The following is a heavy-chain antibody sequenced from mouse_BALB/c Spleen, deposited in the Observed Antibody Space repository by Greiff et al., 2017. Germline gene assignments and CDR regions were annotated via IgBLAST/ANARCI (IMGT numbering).Heavy chain of an antibody. CDR2: IYPGGGYT. CDR3: ARSLLYYDSSMDY. V-gene: IGHV1-63*02. Sequence: QVQLQQSGAELVRPGTSVKISCKASGYTFTNYWLGWVKQRPGHGLEWIGDIYPGGGYTNYNEKFKGKATLTADTSSSTAYMQLSSLTSEDSAVYFCARSLLYYDSSMDYWGQGTSVTVSS. D-gene: IGHD2-4*01. CDR1: GYTFTNYW. J-gene: IGHJ4*01.